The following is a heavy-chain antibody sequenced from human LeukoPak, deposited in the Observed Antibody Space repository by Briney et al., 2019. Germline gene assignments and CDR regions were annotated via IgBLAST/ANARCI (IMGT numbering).Heavy chain of an antibody. CDR1: GGSISSYY. J-gene: IGHJ4*02. D-gene: IGHD6-13*01. CDR2: IYTSGST. CDR3: ARDEGSSPQHPWYFDY. Sequence: SETLSLTCTVSGGSISSYYWSWIRQPAGKGLEWIGRIYTSGSTNYNPSLKSRVTMSVDTSKNQFSLKLSSVTAADTAVYYCARDEGSSPQHPWYFDYWGQGTLVTVSS. V-gene: IGHV4-4*07.